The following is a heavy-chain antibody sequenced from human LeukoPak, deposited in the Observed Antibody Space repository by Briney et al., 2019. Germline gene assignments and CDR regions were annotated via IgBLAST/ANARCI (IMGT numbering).Heavy chain of an antibody. Sequence: GGSLRLSCAASGFTFSSYSMNWVRQAPGRGLEWVSSISSSSSYIYYADSVKGRFTISRDNAKKSLYLQMNSLRAEDTAVYYCARTYYYDSSGYREDWFDPWGQGTLVTVSS. CDR3: ARTYYYDSSGYREDWFDP. CDR2: ISSSSSYI. J-gene: IGHJ5*02. D-gene: IGHD3-22*01. V-gene: IGHV3-21*01. CDR1: GFTFSSYS.